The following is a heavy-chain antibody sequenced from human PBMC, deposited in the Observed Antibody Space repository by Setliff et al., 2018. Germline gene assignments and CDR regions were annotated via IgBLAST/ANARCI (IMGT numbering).Heavy chain of an antibody. CDR1: GYSISSGYI. CDR3: ARVKVDTAWGDGFDV. CDR2: IGHTGSI. V-gene: IGHV4-38-2*02. Sequence: LTCTVSGYSISSGYIWGWIRQPPGKGLEWVGNIGHTGSINYNPSLKSRLTISRDTSKNQVSLKLTSVTAGDTAVYYCARVKVDTAWGDGFDVWGQGTLVTVSS. D-gene: IGHD5-18*01. J-gene: IGHJ3*01.